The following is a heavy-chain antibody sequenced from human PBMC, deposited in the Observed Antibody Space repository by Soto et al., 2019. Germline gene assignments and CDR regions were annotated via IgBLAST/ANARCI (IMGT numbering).Heavy chain of an antibody. D-gene: IGHD2-8*01. CDR3: ANMLFSPYNEYFQH. Sequence: GGSLRLSCAASGFTFSSYWMSWVRQAPGKGLEWVANIKQDGSEKYYVDSVKGRFTISRDNAKNSLYLQMNSLRAEDTAVYYCANMLFSPYNEYFQHWGQGTLVTVSS. CDR2: IKQDGSEK. J-gene: IGHJ1*01. CDR1: GFTFSSYW. V-gene: IGHV3-7*01.